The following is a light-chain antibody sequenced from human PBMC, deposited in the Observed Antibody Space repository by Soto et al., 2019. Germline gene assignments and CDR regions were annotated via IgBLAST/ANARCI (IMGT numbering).Light chain of an antibody. CDR3: QQYGSSLWT. J-gene: IGKJ1*01. CDR1: QSVSSSY. V-gene: IGKV3-20*01. Sequence: EIGLTQSPGTLSLSPGERATLSCRASQSVSSSYLAWYQQKPGQAPRLLIYGASSRATGIPDRFGGSGSGTDFTLTISRLEPEDFAVYYCQQYGSSLWTFGQGTKVDIK. CDR2: GAS.